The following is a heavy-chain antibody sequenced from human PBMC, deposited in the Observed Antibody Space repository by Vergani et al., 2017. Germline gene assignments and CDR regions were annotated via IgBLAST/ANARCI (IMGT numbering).Heavy chain of an antibody. V-gene: IGHV3-23*01. CDR3: AKDRLITMVRGPENHPNWFDP. CDR2: ISGSGGST. CDR1: GFTFSSYA. D-gene: IGHD3-10*01. J-gene: IGHJ5*02. Sequence: EVQLLESGGGLVQPGGSLRLSCAASGFTFSSYAMSWVRQAPGKGLEWVSAISGSGGSTYYADSVKGRFTISRDNSKNTLYLQMNSLRAEDTAVYYCAKDRLITMVRGPENHPNWFDPWGQGTLVTFSS.